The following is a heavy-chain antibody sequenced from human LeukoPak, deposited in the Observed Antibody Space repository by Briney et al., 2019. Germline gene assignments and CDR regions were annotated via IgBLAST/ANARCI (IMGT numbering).Heavy chain of an antibody. CDR1: GFTVSSNY. J-gene: IGHJ6*03. D-gene: IGHD3-10*01. CDR2: IYSGGST. Sequence: GGSLRLSCAASGFTVSSNYMSWVRQAPGKGLEWVSVIYSGGSTYYADSVKGRFTISRDNSKNTLYLQMNSLRAEDTAVYYCARGCITMVRGRYYYYYMDVWGKGTTVTVSS. V-gene: IGHV3-53*01. CDR3: ARGCITMVRGRYYYYYMDV.